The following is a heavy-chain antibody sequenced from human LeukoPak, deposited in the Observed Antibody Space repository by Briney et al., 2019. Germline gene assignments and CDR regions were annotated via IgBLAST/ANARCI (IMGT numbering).Heavy chain of an antibody. Sequence: GASVKVSCTASGYTLTSYAMNWVRQAPGQGLEWMGWINTNTGNPTYAQGFTGRFVFSLDTSVSTAYLQISSLKAEDTAVYYCAREGHDSSGYYYLFDYWGQGTLVTVSS. CDR1: GYTLTSYA. D-gene: IGHD3-22*01. CDR3: AREGHDSSGYYYLFDY. CDR2: INTNTGNP. V-gene: IGHV7-4-1*02. J-gene: IGHJ4*02.